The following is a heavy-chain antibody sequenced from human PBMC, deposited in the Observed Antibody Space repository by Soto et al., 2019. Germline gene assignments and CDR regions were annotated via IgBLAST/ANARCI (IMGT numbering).Heavy chain of an antibody. CDR1: GGSFSGYY. Sequence: SETLSLTCAVYGGSFSGYYWSWIRQPPGRGLEGIGEINHSGTTKYNPSLKSRVTISVDTSKNQFSLKLSSVTAADTAVYYCARVIHGSNSSSHVFDYWGQGTLVTVSS. J-gene: IGHJ4*02. CDR3: ARVIHGSNSSSHVFDY. CDR2: INHSGTT. D-gene: IGHD6-6*01. V-gene: IGHV4-34*01.